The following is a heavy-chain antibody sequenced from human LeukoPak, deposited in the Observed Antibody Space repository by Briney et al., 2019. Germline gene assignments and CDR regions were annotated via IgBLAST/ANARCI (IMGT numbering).Heavy chain of an antibody. Sequence: PGGSLRLSCAASGFTFSTSAMSWVRQAPGKGLEWVSVISTSGGITYYAYSVKGRFTISRDNSNNTLYLQMNSLRAEDTAVYYCAKGWIQIWMPFDYWGQGTLVTVSS. D-gene: IGHD5-18*01. CDR3: AKGWIQIWMPFDY. CDR1: GFTFSTSA. CDR2: ISTSGGIT. V-gene: IGHV3-23*01. J-gene: IGHJ4*02.